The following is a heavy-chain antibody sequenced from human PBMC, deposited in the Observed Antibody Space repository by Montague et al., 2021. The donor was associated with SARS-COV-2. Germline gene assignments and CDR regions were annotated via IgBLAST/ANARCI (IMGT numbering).Heavy chain of an antibody. CDR2: ISYDGSNK. Sequence: SLRLSCAASGFTFSSYGMHWVRQAPGKGLEWVAVISYDGSNKYYADSVKGRFTISRDNSKNTLYLQMNSLRAEDTAVYYCAEDDPMLKDAFDIWGQGTMVTVSS. CDR1: GFTFSSYG. J-gene: IGHJ3*02. V-gene: IGHV3-30*18. CDR3: AEDDPMLKDAFDI. D-gene: IGHD3-10*02.